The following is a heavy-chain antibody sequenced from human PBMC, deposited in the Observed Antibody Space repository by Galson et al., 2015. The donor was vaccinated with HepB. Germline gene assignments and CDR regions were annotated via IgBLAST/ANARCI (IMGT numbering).Heavy chain of an antibody. V-gene: IGHV3-13*05. Sequence: SLRLSCAASGFTFSSYDMHWVRQATGKGLEWVSAIGTAGDPYYPGSVKGRFTISRENAKNSLYLQMNSLRAGDTAVYYCARGPHYCSSTSCYYYYGMDVWAQGPRSPSP. CDR2: IGTAGDP. CDR1: GFTFSSYD. J-gene: IGHJ6*02. D-gene: IGHD2-2*01. CDR3: ARGPHYCSSTSCYYYYGMDV.